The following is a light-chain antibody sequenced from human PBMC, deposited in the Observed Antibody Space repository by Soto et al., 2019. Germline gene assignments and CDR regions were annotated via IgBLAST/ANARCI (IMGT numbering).Light chain of an antibody. J-gene: IGKJ4*01. CDR1: QSVSSNY. V-gene: IGKV3-20*01. Sequence: EIVLTQSPGTLSLSPGERATLSCRASQSVSSNYLAWYQQKPGQAPRLLIYGGSSRATGIPDRFSGSGSGPDFTLTISRLEPEDFAVYYCQQLDTFGGGTKVEIK. CDR2: GGS. CDR3: QQLDT.